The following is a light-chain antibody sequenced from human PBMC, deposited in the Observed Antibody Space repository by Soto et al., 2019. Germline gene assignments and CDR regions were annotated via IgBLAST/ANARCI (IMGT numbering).Light chain of an antibody. CDR2: GNN. J-gene: IGLJ3*02. Sequence: QSVLTQPPSASGTPRQRVTISCSGSSSNIGSNTVNWYQQLPGTAPKLLIYGNNQRPSGVPDRFSGSKSGTSASLAISGLQSEDETDYYCAAWDGSLNGWVFGGGTKVTVL. CDR1: SSNIGSNT. V-gene: IGLV1-44*01. CDR3: AAWDGSLNGWV.